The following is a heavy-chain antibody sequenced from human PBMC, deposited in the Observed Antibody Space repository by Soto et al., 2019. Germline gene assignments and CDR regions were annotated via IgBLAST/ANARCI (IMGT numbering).Heavy chain of an antibody. CDR2: ISGSGGAT. CDR1: GFTFTSFA. D-gene: IGHD2-15*01. Sequence: EVQLLESGGGMVRPGGSLRLSCAASGFTFTSFAVSWVRQAPGKGLEWVSAISGSGGATYYADSVKGRFTVSRDNSKNTLAVQMSSLRAEDTAVYYCARDGGNICSGGSCYFQAPDYWGQGTLVTVSP. J-gene: IGHJ4*02. CDR3: ARDGGNICSGGSCYFQAPDY. V-gene: IGHV3-23*01.